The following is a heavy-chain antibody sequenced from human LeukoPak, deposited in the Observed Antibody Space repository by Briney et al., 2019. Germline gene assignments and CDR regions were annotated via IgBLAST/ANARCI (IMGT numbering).Heavy chain of an antibody. CDR3: ARLGIAVAGYYFDY. D-gene: IGHD6-19*01. Sequence: SETLSLTCTVSGGSISSYYWSWIRQPPGKGLEWIGYIYYSGSINYNPSLKSRVTISVDTSKNQFSLKLSSVTAADTAVYYCARLGIAVAGYYFDYWGQGTLVTVSS. CDR1: GGSISSYY. CDR2: IYYSGSI. V-gene: IGHV4-59*01. J-gene: IGHJ4*02.